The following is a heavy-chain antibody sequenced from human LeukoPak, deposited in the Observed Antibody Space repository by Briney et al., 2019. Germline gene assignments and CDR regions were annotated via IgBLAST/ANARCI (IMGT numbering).Heavy chain of an antibody. CDR1: GGSISSYY. CDR3: ARGSYCSGGSCLLYYYYYMDV. J-gene: IGHJ6*03. CDR2: IYYSGST. V-gene: IGHV4-59*12. Sequence: SETLSLTCTVSGGSISSYYWSWIRQPPGKGLEWIGYIYYSGSTNYNPSLKSRVTISVDKSKNQFSLKLSSVTAADTAVYYCARGSYCSGGSCLLYYYYYMDVWGKGTTVTVSS. D-gene: IGHD2-15*01.